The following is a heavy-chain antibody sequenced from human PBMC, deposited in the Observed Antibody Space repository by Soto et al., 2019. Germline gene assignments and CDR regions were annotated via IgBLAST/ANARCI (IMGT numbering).Heavy chain of an antibody. D-gene: IGHD6-19*01. CDR3: AGGTSGWYD. CDR2: MNPNSGNT. J-gene: IGHJ4*02. V-gene: IGHV1-8*01. Sequence: QVQLLQSGAEVKRPGASVKVSCKASAYTFTNYDINWVRQATGQGLEWMGWMNPNSGNTGYAQKFQGRVAMTRNASISTAYMELSSLRSEDTAVYYCAGGTSGWYDWGQGTVVTVSS. CDR1: AYTFTNYD.